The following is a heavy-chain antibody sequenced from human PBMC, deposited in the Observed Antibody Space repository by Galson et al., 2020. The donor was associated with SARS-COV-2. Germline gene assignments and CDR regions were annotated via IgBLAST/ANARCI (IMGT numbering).Heavy chain of an antibody. V-gene: IGHV1-46*04. D-gene: IGHD2-21*01. CDR3: AREWGDINSSVFDY. Sequence: ASVKVTCQASGYTYISIYIHWVRQAPGQGLEWMGVINPSGDITSYAPKLRGRVTVTRDMSTQTVYMELSSLTSEDTAVYYCAREWGDINSSVFDYWGQGSLVDVSS. J-gene: IGHJ4*02. CDR2: INPSGDIT. CDR1: GYTYISIY.